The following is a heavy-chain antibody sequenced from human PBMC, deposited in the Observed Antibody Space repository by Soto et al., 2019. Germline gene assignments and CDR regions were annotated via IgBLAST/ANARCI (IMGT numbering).Heavy chain of an antibody. CDR1: GFTFSSYG. CDR2: IWYDGSNK. V-gene: IGHV3-33*01. D-gene: IGHD4-17*01. CDR3: ARDSPLRGDYYFDY. Sequence: QVQLVESGGGVVQPGRSLRLSCAASGFTFSSYGMHWVRQAPGKGLEWVAVIWYDGSNKYYADSVKGRFTISRDNSKNTLYLQMNSLRAEDTAVYYCARDSPLRGDYYFDYWGQGTLVTVSS. J-gene: IGHJ4*02.